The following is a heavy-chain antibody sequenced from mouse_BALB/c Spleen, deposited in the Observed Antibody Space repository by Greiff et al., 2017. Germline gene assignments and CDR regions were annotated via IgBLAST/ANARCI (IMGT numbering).Heavy chain of an antibody. CDR2: INSNGGST. D-gene: IGHD4-1*01. CDR1: GFTFSSYG. V-gene: IGHV5-6-3*01. J-gene: IGHJ1*01. Sequence: EVKVVESGGGLVQPGGSLKLSCAASGFTFSSYGMSWVRQTPDKRLELVATINSNGGSTYYPDSVKGRFTISRDNAKNTLYLQMSSLKSEDTAMYYCARGGPSYWYFDVWGAGTTVTVSS. CDR3: ARGGPSYWYFDV.